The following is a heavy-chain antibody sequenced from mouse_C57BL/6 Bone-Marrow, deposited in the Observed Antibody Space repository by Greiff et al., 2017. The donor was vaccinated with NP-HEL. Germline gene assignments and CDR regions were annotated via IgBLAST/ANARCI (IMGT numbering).Heavy chain of an antibody. V-gene: IGHV2-2*01. J-gene: IGHJ4*01. CDR2: IWSGGST. CDR1: GFSLTSYG. D-gene: IGHD2-13*01. Sequence: VQLQQSGPGLVQPSQSLSTTCTVSGFSLTSYGVHWVRQSPGKGLEWLGVIWSGGSTDYNAAFISRLSFSKDNSKSQVFFKMNSLQADDTVIYYCARNFYGDYDYARDYWGQGTSVTVSS. CDR3: ARNFYGDYDYARDY.